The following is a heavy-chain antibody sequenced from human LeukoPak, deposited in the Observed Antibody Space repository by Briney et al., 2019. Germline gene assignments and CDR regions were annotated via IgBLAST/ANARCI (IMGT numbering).Heavy chain of an antibody. J-gene: IGHJ4*02. CDR2: INPNSGGT. D-gene: IGHD3-10*01. Sequence: ASVKVSCKASGYTFTDYYMHWVRQAPGQGLEWMGWINPNSGGTNYAQKFQGWVTMTRDTSISTAYMELSRLRSDDTAVYYCARAGLSTMVRGAPPDYWGQGTLVTVSS. V-gene: IGHV1-2*04. CDR3: ARAGLSTMVRGAPPDY. CDR1: GYTFTDYY.